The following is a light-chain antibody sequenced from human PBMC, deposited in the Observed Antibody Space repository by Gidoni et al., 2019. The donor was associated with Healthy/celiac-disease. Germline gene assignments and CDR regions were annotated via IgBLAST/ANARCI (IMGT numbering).Light chain of an antibody. Sequence: DIQITHSQSSLSASVGDRVTITGQASQDLLNYLNWYQQKQGKAPKRLIYDASNLETGVPYRFSGSVSGTDFTFTISSLQTEDIATYYCEQYDNLLFTFXPXTKVDIK. CDR1: QDLLNY. V-gene: IGKV1-33*01. J-gene: IGKJ3*01. CDR3: EQYDNLLFT. CDR2: DAS.